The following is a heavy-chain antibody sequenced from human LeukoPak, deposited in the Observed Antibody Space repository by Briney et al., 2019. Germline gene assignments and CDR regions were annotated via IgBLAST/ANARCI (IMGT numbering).Heavy chain of an antibody. Sequence: GGSLRLSCAATGFTFNIHWMTWVRQAPGKGLEWVANIKQNGTDTSYVDSVKGRFSISRDNAKNSVYLQMNSLRVEDTAVYYCARDLHDYGELWGQGTLVTVSS. V-gene: IGHV3-7*01. CDR3: ARDLHDYGEL. CDR2: IKQNGTDT. J-gene: IGHJ4*02. CDR1: GFTFNIHW. D-gene: IGHD4-17*01.